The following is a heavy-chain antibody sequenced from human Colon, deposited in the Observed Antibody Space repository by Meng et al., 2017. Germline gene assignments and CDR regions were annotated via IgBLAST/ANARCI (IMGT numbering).Heavy chain of an antibody. CDR1: GYSYG. J-gene: IGHJ5*02. D-gene: IGHD6-25*01. CDR2: VNYYNGDT. CDR3: AKADVLAASHP. V-gene: IGHV1-18*01. Sequence: QVPLVQFEAEVKNPGASVKVACKVSGYSYGISWVRQAPGQGLEWMGWVNYYNGDTDYPQKFQGRLTMTTDTSASTAYMELRSLTSDDTAVYYCAKADVLAASHPWGQGTLVTVSS.